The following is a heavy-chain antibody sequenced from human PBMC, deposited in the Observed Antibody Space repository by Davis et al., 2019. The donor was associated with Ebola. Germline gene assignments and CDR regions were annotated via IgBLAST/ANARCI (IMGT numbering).Heavy chain of an antibody. CDR3: ASGLYGDYSDGY. CDR2: ISWNGVSI. CDR1: GFTFDDYA. Sequence: SLKISCAASGFTFDDYAMHWVRQIPEKGLEWVAGISWNGVSIGYRDSVKGRFTISRDNSKNTLYLQMNSLRVEDTAVYNCASGLYGDYSDGYWGQGTLVTVSS. D-gene: IGHD4-17*01. V-gene: IGHV3-9*01. J-gene: IGHJ4*02.